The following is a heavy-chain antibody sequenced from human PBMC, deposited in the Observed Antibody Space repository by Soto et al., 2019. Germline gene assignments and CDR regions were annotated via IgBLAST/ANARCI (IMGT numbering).Heavy chain of an antibody. CDR2: IYYSGST. CDR3: ARFRSWGDWYFEF. J-gene: IGHJ2*01. CDR1: GASIRSYY. V-gene: IGHV4-59*08. Sequence: QVQLQESGPGLVKPSETLSLTCNVSGASIRSYYWTWIRLPPGKGLEWIGYIYYSGSTNYNPSLQSRLTISIDTSKNHFSLNLTSVTAAHTAVYYCARFRSWGDWYFEFWGRGTLVTVSS. D-gene: IGHD3-16*01.